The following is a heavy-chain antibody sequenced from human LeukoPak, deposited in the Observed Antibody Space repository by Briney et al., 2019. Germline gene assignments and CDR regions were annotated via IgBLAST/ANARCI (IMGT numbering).Heavy chain of an antibody. J-gene: IGHJ3*02. CDR2: IYHSGST. CDR1: GYSISSGYY. D-gene: IGHD6-19*01. V-gene: IGHV4-38-2*02. CDR3: ARDFPPGIAVAGAFDI. Sequence: SSETLSLTCAVSGYSISSGYYWGWIRQPPGKGLEWIGSIYHSGSTYYNPSLKSRVTISVDTSKNQFSLKLSSVTAADTAVYYCARDFPPGIAVAGAFDIWGQGTMVTVSS.